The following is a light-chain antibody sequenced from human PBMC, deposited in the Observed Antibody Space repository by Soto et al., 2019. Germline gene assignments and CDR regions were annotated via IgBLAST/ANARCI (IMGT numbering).Light chain of an antibody. CDR1: QSVSSN. Sequence: EIVMPQSPGTLSVSAGERATLSCRASQSVSSNLAWYQQKPGQAPRLLIYGASTRATGIPARFSGSGSGTEFTLTISSLQSEDFAVYYCQQYNNWPWTFGQGTKVDIK. CDR2: GAS. CDR3: QQYNNWPWT. V-gene: IGKV3-15*01. J-gene: IGKJ1*01.